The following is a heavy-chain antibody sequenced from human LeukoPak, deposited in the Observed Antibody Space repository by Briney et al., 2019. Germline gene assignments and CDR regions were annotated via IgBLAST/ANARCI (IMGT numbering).Heavy chain of an antibody. J-gene: IGHJ2*01. Sequence: ASVKVSCEASGYTFTSYGISWVRQAPGQGLEWMGWSSAYNGNTNYAQTLQRRVTMTTDTSTSTAYMELRSLRSDATAVYSCASVQLNWYFGLWGRGTLVTVSS. CDR1: GYTFTSYG. V-gene: IGHV1-18*01. D-gene: IGHD2-2*01. CDR3: ASVQLNWYFGL. CDR2: SSAYNGNT.